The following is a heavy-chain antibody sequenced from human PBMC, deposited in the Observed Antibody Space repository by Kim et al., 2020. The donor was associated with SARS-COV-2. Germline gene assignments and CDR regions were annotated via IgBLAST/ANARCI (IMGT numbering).Heavy chain of an antibody. CDR3: ARDLSRDGYNLGY. CDR2: ISSNGGST. V-gene: IGHV3-64*01. D-gene: IGHD5-12*01. CDR1: GFTFSSYA. J-gene: IGHJ4*02. Sequence: GGSLRLSCAASGFTFSSYAMHWVRQAPGKGLEYVSAISSNGGSTYYANSVKGRFTISRDNSKNTLYLQMGSLRAEDMAVYYCARDLSRDGYNLGYWGQGTLVTVSS.